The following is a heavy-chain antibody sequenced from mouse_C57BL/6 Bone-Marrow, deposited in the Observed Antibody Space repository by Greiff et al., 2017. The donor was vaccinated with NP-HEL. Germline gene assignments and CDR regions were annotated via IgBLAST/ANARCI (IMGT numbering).Heavy chain of an antibody. CDR1: GYAFTNYL. CDR3: ACITTVVDHWYFDV. CDR2: INPGSGGT. Sequence: VQLQQSGAELVRPGTSVKVSCKASGYAFTNYLIEWVKQRPGQGLEWIGVINPGSGGTNYNEKFKGKATLTADKSSSTAYMQLSSLTSEDSAVYYCACITTVVDHWYFDVWGTGTTVTVSS. D-gene: IGHD1-1*01. J-gene: IGHJ1*03. V-gene: IGHV1-54*01.